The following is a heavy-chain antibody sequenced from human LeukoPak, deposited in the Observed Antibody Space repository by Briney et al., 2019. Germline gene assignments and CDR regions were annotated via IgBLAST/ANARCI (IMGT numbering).Heavy chain of an antibody. CDR2: IKSDGSTT. Sequence: GGSLRLSCTASGFTFSNYWMHWVGQAPGKGLVWVSRIKSDGSTTTYADSVKGRFTISRDNAKSTLYLQMNSLRAEDTAVYYCASPIYSNYYFDYWGQGTLVTVSS. CDR3: ASPIYSNYYFDY. CDR1: GFTFSNYW. J-gene: IGHJ4*02. V-gene: IGHV3-74*01. D-gene: IGHD4-11*01.